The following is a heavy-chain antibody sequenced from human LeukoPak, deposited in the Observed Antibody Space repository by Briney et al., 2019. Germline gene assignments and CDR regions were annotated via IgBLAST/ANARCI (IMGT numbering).Heavy chain of an antibody. CDR1: GGSFSGYY. V-gene: IGHV4-34*01. CDR3: ARGGVQGWTDFDY. CDR2: INHSGST. Sequence: PSETLSLTCAVYGGSFSGYYWSWIRQPPGKGLEWIGEINHSGSTNYNPSLKSRVTISVDTSKNQFSLKLNSVTAADTAVYYCARGGVQGWTDFDYWGQGTLVTVSS. J-gene: IGHJ4*02. D-gene: IGHD3-10*01.